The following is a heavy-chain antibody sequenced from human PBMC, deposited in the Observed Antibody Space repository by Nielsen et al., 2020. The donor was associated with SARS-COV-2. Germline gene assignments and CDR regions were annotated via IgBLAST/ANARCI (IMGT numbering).Heavy chain of an antibody. CDR1: GFSVSDNY. Sequence: GESLKISCAASGFSVSDNYMNWVRQAPGKGLEWVSSISGRGTSTYYADSVRGRFTVSRDNSNSTLFLQMNSLGADDTALYYCARKTYKGFDIWGQGTMVTVSS. V-gene: IGHV3-23*01. D-gene: IGHD5-24*01. CDR2: ISGRGTST. J-gene: IGHJ3*02. CDR3: ARKTYKGFDI.